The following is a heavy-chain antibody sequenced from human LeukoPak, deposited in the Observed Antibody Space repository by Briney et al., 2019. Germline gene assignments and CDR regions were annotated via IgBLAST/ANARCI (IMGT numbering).Heavy chain of an antibody. CDR2: INPNSGGT. CDR1: GYTFTGYY. Sequence: ASVKVSCKASGYTFTGYYMHWVRQAPGQGLELMGWINPNSGGTNYAQKFQGRVTMTRDTSISTAYMELSRLRSDDTAVCYCARASPTRDFDYWGQGTLVTVSS. CDR3: ARASPTRDFDY. V-gene: IGHV1-2*02. J-gene: IGHJ4*02. D-gene: IGHD3-10*01.